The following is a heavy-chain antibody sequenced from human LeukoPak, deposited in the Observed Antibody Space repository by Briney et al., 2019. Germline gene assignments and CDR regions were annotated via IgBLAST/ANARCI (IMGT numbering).Heavy chain of an antibody. CDR2: IWYDGSNK. Sequence: GGSLRLSCAASGFTFSSYGMHWVRQAPGKGLEWVAVIWYDGSNKYYADSVKGRFTISRDNSKNTLYLQMNSLRAEDTAVYYCARGYCSSTSCYVGEKYYYYGMDVWGQGTTVTVSS. J-gene: IGHJ6*02. V-gene: IGHV3-33*01. CDR3: ARGYCSSTSCYVGEKYYYYGMDV. D-gene: IGHD2-2*01. CDR1: GFTFSSYG.